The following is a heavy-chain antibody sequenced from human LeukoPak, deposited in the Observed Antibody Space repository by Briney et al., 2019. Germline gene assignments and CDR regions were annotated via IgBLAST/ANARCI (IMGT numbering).Heavy chain of an antibody. J-gene: IGHJ6*02. Sequence: GASVKVSCKASGYTFTSYGISWVRQAPGQGLEWMGWISAYNGNTNYAQKLQGRVTMTTDTSTSTAYMELRSLRSDDTAVYYCARDRGYCSGGSCYGGVSEYYYYYYGMDVWGQGTTVTVPS. CDR3: ARDRGYCSGGSCYGGVSEYYYYYYGMDV. CDR2: ISAYNGNT. D-gene: IGHD2-15*01. CDR1: GYTFTSYG. V-gene: IGHV1-18*01.